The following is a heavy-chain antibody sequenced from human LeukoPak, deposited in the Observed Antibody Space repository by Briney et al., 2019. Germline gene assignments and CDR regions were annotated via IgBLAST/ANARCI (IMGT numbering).Heavy chain of an antibody. D-gene: IGHD3-3*01. CDR2: ISGSGDST. CDR1: GFTFSSYA. Sequence: GGSLRLSCAASGFTFSSYAMTWVRQAPGKGLEWVSAISGSGDSTYYADSVRGRFTISRDNSKSTLYLQMNSLRAEDTALYYCAKPYYDFWSGYYGGWFDPWGQGTLVTVAS. CDR3: AKPYYDFWSGYYGGWFDP. J-gene: IGHJ5*02. V-gene: IGHV3-23*01.